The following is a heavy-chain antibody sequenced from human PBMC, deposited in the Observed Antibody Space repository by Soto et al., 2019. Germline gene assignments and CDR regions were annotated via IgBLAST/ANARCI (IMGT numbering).Heavy chain of an antibody. J-gene: IGHJ5*02. CDR1: GFTFSSSA. CDR2: IVLGNGNT. V-gene: IGHV1-58*01. CDR3: ATRIGNIGWYWLDT. D-gene: IGHD6-19*01. Sequence: QMHLVQSGPEVKRPGTSLKVSCKASGFTFSSSAVQWVRQARGPPLEWIGWIVLGNGNTNYAQKFQQRVTITRDMSTSTAYMEVRSLTYEDTAVYYCATRIGNIGWYWLDTWGQGTLVTVSS.